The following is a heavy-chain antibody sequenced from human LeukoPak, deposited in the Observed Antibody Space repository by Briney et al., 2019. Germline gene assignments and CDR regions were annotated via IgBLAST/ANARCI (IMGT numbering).Heavy chain of an antibody. Sequence: GESLKISCKGSGYTFTNYWIVWVRQMPGKGLEWMGIIYPGDSDTRYSPSFQGQVTISADKSINTAYLQWTRLKASDTAMYYCASGRVPAAIGYYGMDVWGQGTTVTVSS. CDR1: GYTFTNYW. D-gene: IGHD2-2*01. J-gene: IGHJ6*02. CDR2: IYPGDSDT. V-gene: IGHV5-51*01. CDR3: ASGRVPAAIGYYGMDV.